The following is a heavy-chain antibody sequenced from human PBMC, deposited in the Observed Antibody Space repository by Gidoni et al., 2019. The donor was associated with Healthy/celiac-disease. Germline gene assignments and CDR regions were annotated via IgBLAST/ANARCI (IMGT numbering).Heavy chain of an antibody. J-gene: IGHJ6*02. CDR1: GFTLRNAW. D-gene: IGHD3-10*01. V-gene: IGHV3-15*01. Sequence: EVQLVESGGGLVKPGGSLRLSCAASGFTLRNAWMSWVRQAPRKGLEWVGRIKSKTDGGTTDYAAPVKGRFTISRDDSKNTLYLQMNSLKTEDTAVYYCTTDRPNYYGSGSYRDYYYYYGMDVWGQGTTVTVSS. CDR2: IKSKTDGGTT. CDR3: TTDRPNYYGSGSYRDYYYYYGMDV.